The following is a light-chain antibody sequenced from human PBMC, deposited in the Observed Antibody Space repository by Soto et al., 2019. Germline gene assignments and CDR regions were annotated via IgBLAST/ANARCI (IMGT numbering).Light chain of an antibody. CDR2: DVS. CDR3: SSYTSSSTPLYV. J-gene: IGLJ1*01. CDR1: SSDVGGYNY. V-gene: IGLV2-14*01. Sequence: QSVLTQPASVSGAPGQSITISCTGTSSDVGGYNYVSWYQQHPGKAPKLMIYDVSNRPSGVSNRFSGSKSGNTASLTISGLQAEDEADYYCSSYTSSSTPLYVFGPG.